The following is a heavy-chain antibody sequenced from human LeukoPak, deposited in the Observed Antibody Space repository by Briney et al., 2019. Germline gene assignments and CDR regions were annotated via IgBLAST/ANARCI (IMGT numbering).Heavy chain of an antibody. V-gene: IGHV4-59*01. CDR1: GGSISSYY. Sequence: SETLSLTCTVSGGSISSYYWSWIRQPPGKGLEWIGYIYYSGSTNYNPSLKSRVTISVDTSKNQFSLKLSSVTAADTAVYCCARVDTAMVLDYWGQGTLVTVSS. CDR3: ARVDTAMVLDY. J-gene: IGHJ4*02. D-gene: IGHD5-18*01. CDR2: IYYSGST.